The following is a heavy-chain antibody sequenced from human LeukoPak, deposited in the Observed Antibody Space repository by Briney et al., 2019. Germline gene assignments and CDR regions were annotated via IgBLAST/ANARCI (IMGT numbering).Heavy chain of an antibody. V-gene: IGHV4-59*08. CDR3: ARVTYYYGSGSYYTPYYGMDV. CDR1: DDSINDHY. D-gene: IGHD3-10*01. Sequence: SETLSLTCTVSDDSINDHYWSWIRQPPGKGLEWIGYIYYSGSADYNPSLKSRVTMSVDTSKNQFSLNLTSVTAADTAVYYCARVTYYYGSGSYYTPYYGMDVWGPGTTVTVSS. J-gene: IGHJ6*02. CDR2: IYYSGSA.